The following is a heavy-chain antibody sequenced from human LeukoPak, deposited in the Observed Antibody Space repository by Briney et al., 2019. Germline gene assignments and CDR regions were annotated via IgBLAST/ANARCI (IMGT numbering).Heavy chain of an antibody. J-gene: IGHJ4*02. CDR1: GFTFSSYA. D-gene: IGHD6-13*01. CDR3: AKSSSWRHAYFDY. V-gene: IGHV3-30*04. Sequence: TGGSLRLSCAASGFTFSSYAMHWVRQAPGKGLEWVAVISYDGSNKYYADSVKGRFTIPRDNSKNTLYLQMNSLRAEDTAVYYCAKSSSWRHAYFDYWGQGTLVTVSS. CDR2: ISYDGSNK.